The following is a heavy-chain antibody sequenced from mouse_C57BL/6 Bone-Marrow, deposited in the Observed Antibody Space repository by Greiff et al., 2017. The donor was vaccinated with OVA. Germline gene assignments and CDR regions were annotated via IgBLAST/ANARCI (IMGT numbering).Heavy chain of an antibody. D-gene: IGHD1-1*01. V-gene: IGHV1-59*01. CDR3: ARYHYYGSSYDFDY. J-gene: IGHJ2*01. Sequence: VQLQQPGAELVRPGTSVKLSCKASGYTFTSYWMHWVKQRPGQGLEWIGVIDPSDSYTNYNQKFKGKATLTVDTSSSTAYMQLSSLTSEDSAVYYCARYHYYGSSYDFDYWGQGTTLTVSS. CDR2: IDPSDSYT. CDR1: GYTFTSYW.